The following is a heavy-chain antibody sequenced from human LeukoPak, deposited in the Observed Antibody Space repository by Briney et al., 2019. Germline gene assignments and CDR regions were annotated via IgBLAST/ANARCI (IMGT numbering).Heavy chain of an antibody. V-gene: IGHV4-39*01. CDR1: GGSIISSSYY. CDR2: IYYTGGT. Sequence: SETLSLTCSVSGGSIISSSYYWGWIRQPPEKGLEWIGSIYYTGGTYYSPSLKSRVTMSVDTSKNQFSLKLSSVTATDTAVYYCVRHGGTRVTLVEVYYFDSWGQGTLVTVSS. J-gene: IGHJ4*02. D-gene: IGHD4-11*01. CDR3: VRHGGTRVTLVEVYYFDS.